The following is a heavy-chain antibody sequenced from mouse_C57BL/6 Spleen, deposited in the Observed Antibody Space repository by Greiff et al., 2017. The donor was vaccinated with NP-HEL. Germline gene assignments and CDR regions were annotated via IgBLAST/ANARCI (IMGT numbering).Heavy chain of an antibody. J-gene: IGHJ4*01. CDR3: ARNEGHYYAMDY. CDR1: GFSLTSYG. CDR2: IWSGGST. V-gene: IGHV2-2*01. Sequence: QVQLQQSGPGLVQPSQSLSITCTVSGFSLTSYGVHWVRQSPGKGLEWLGVIWSGGSTDSNAAFISRLSISKDNSKSQVFFKMNSLQADDTAIYYCARNEGHYYAMDYWGQGTSVTVSS.